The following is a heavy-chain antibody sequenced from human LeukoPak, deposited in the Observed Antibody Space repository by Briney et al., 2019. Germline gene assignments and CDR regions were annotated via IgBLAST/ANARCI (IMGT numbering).Heavy chain of an antibody. D-gene: IGHD6-6*01. CDR2: ISGDGGST. J-gene: IGHJ4*02. CDR1: GFAFDDYA. V-gene: IGHV3-43*02. Sequence: GRSLRLSCAASGFAFDDYAMHWVRQAPGKGLEWVSLISGDGGSTYYADSVKGRFTISRDNSKNSLYLQMNSLRTEDTALYYCAKDIGQLAFNFDYWGQGTLVTVSS. CDR3: AKDIGQLAFNFDY.